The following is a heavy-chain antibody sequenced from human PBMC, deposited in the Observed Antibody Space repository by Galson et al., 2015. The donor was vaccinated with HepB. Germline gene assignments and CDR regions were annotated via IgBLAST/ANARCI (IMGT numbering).Heavy chain of an antibody. CDR1: GFTFTSSA. J-gene: IGHJ4*02. CDR2: IVVGNGNT. V-gene: IGHV1-58*01. Sequence: SVKVSCKASGFTFTSSAVQWVRQARGQRLEWIGWIVVGNGNTKYSQKFQGRVTITTDTSASTAYMELSSLRSEDTAVYYCARRPVVPAALDYWGQGTLVTVSS. CDR3: ARRPVVPAALDY. D-gene: IGHD2-2*01.